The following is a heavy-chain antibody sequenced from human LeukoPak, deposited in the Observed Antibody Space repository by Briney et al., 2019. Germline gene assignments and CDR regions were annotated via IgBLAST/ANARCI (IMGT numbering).Heavy chain of an antibody. CDR2: IKQDGVEK. J-gene: IGHJ4*02. Sequence: PGGSLRLSCAASGFSFSTYWMSWVRQAPGKGLEWVANIKQDGVEKYYVDSVKGRFTISRDNAKNSLYLQMNSLRAEDTAVYYCARDRRIAAAATDYWGQGTLVTVSS. CDR1: GFSFSTYW. CDR3: ARDRRIAAAATDY. D-gene: IGHD6-13*01. V-gene: IGHV3-7*03.